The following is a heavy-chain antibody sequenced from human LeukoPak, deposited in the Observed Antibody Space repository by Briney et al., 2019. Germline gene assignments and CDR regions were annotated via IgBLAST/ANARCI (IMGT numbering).Heavy chain of an antibody. Sequence: GGSLRLSCEVFSFTFVSHAGNWVRQAPGKGLEWVSGITGSGHGTYYADSVKGRFTISRDNSKNTLFFQMSSLRGDDTAVYYCVKKKTAPGRPFEYWGQGTLVTVSA. CDR2: ITGSGHGT. CDR1: SFTFVSHA. CDR3: VKKKTAPGRPFEY. V-gene: IGHV3-23*01. J-gene: IGHJ4*02. D-gene: IGHD6-13*01.